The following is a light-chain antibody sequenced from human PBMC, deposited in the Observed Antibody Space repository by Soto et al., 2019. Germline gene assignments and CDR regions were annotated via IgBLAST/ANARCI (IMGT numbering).Light chain of an antibody. CDR1: QDISNY. V-gene: IGKV1-33*01. Sequence: IQMTQSPSSLSASVGDRVTITFQASQDISNYLNWYQQKPGKAPKLLISDASRLETGVPSRFSGRGSGTDFTFTISSLQPEDIATYYCQQYHSLITFGRGTRLEIK. CDR3: QQYHSLIT. J-gene: IGKJ5*01. CDR2: DAS.